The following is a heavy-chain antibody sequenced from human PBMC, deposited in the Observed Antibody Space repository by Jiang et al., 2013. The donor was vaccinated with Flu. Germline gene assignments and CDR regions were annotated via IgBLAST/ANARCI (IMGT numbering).Heavy chain of an antibody. D-gene: IGHD2-2*01. V-gene: IGHV1-2*02. CDR1: GYTFTGYY. CDR3: ARGGGDCSSTSCYLDYFDY. CDR2: INPNSGGT. J-gene: IGHJ4*02. Sequence: GASVKVSCKASGYTFTGYYMHWVRQAPGQGLEWMGWINPNSGGTNYAQKFQGRVTMTRDTSISTAYMELSRLRSDDTAVYYCARGGGDCSSTSCYLDYFDYWGQGTLVTVSS.